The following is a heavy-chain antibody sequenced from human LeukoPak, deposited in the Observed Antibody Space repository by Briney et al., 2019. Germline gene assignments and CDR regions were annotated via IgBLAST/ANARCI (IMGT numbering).Heavy chain of an antibody. Sequence: PSGGSLRLSCAASAFTLSIYVMGWVRQAPGKGLEWVSAISGSGGSTYYADSVKGRFTISRDNSKNTLYLQMNSLRAEDTAVYYCAKDFATGYSSGWYVYWGQGTLVTVSS. V-gene: IGHV3-23*01. CDR1: AFTLSIYV. CDR3: AKDFATGYSSGWYVY. D-gene: IGHD6-19*01. J-gene: IGHJ4*02. CDR2: ISGSGGST.